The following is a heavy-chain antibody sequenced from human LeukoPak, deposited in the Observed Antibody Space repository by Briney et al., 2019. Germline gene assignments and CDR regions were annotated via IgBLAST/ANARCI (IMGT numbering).Heavy chain of an antibody. J-gene: IGHJ6*02. CDR3: AADFWSGYSPPYGMDV. D-gene: IGHD3-3*01. CDR1: GGTFSSYA. V-gene: IGHV1-69*04. CDR2: IIPILGIA. Sequence: SVKVSCKASGGTFSSYAISWVRQAPGQGLEWMGRIIPILGIANYAQKFQGRVTITADKSTSTAYMELSSLRSEDTAVYYCAADFWSGYSPPYGMDVWGQGTTVTVSS.